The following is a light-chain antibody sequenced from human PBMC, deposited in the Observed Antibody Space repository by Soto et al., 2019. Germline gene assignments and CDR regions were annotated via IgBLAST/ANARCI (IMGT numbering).Light chain of an antibody. V-gene: IGKV3-11*01. J-gene: IGKJ4*01. CDR1: QSASTY. CDR3: QQRTNSPLT. Sequence: EIVMTQSPATLSVSPGERATLSCRASQSASTYLAWYQQKPGQAPRLLIYDASNRATGIPARFSGSGSGTDFTLTISSLEPEDFAVYYCQQRTNSPLTFGGGTKVDIK. CDR2: DAS.